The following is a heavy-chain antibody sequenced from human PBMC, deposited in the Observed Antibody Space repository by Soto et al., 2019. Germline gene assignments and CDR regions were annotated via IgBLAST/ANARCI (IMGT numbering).Heavy chain of an antibody. CDR3: ARDKMVYAMGGWFDP. J-gene: IGHJ5*02. CDR2: IYYSGST. Sequence: QVQLQESGPGLVKPSQTLSLTCTVSGGSISSGGYYWSWIRQHPGKGLEWIGYIYYSGSTYYNPSLTCRVTLSVDPAKNHFSLKLSSVTAADTAVYYCARDKMVYAMGGWFDPWGQGTLVTVSS. D-gene: IGHD2-8*01. CDR1: GGSISSGGYY. V-gene: IGHV4-31*03.